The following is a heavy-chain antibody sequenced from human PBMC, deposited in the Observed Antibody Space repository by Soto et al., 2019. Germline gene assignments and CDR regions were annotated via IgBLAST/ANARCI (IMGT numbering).Heavy chain of an antibody. CDR2: TYYRSKWYN. CDR3: ARDLVGFTLTYDAFDI. Sequence: QVQLQQSGPGLVKPSQTLSLTCAISGDSVSSNSAAWNWIRQSPSRGLECLGRTYYRSKWYNDYAVCVKSRITINPDTSNNQFSLQLNSVTAEDTGVYYCARDLVGFTLTYDAFDIWGQGTMVTVSS. CDR1: GDSVSSNSAA. J-gene: IGHJ3*02. V-gene: IGHV6-1*01. D-gene: IGHD2-8*02.